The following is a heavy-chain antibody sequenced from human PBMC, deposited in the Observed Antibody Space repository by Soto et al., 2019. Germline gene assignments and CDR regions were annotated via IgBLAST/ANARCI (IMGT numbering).Heavy chain of an antibody. CDR3: ATIVGANDY. CDR2: IYSSGSA. Sequence: SETLCVTYTVSGGSIYTYSWTWLRQPAGKGLEWIGHIYSSGSANYNPSLKSRVSMSVDTSKNQFSLKLNSVTAADTAVYYCATIVGANDYWGQGALVTVS. CDR1: GGSIYTYS. D-gene: IGHD1-26*01. J-gene: IGHJ4*02. V-gene: IGHV4-4*07.